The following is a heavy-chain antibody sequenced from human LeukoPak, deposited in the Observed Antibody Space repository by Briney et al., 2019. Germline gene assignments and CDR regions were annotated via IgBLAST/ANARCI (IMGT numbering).Heavy chain of an antibody. CDR3: ARPYCSGRSCHDCFDY. D-gene: IGHD2-15*01. Sequence: ASVKVSCKASGYTFTGYYLHWVRQAPGQGLEWMGWINPYTGGTNYAQNFQGRVTMTRDTSINTAYMQLSRLSSDDTAVYYCARPYCSGRSCHDCFDYWGQGTLVTVSS. J-gene: IGHJ4*02. CDR2: INPYTGGT. V-gene: IGHV1-2*02. CDR1: GYTFTGYY.